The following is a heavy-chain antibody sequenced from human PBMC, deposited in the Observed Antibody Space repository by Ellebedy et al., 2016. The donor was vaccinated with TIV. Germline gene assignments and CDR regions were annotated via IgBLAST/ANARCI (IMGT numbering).Heavy chain of an antibody. V-gene: IGHV3-48*02. CDR2: ISGSSSII. Sequence: PGGSLRLSCVASGITFSTYSMNRVRQAPGKGLEWVSYISGSSSIIYYADSVKGRFTISRDNAKNSLYLQMNSLRDEDTAVYYCARAPPGGDYGYYYYGMDVWGQGTTVTVSS. CDR3: ARAPPGGDYGYYYYGMDV. J-gene: IGHJ6*02. D-gene: IGHD4-17*01. CDR1: GITFSTYS.